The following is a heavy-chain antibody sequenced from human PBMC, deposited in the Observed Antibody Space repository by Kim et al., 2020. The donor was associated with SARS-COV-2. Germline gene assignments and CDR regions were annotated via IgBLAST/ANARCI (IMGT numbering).Heavy chain of an antibody. Sequence: GESLKISCKGSGYSFTSYWIGWVRQMPGKGLEWMGIIYPGDSDTRYSPSFQGQVTISADKSISTAYLQWSSLKASDTAMYYCARRPYCGGDCYSKYYFDYWGQGTLVTVSS. V-gene: IGHV5-51*01. D-gene: IGHD2-21*02. CDR3: ARRPYCGGDCYSKYYFDY. CDR2: IYPGDSDT. J-gene: IGHJ4*02. CDR1: GYSFTSYW.